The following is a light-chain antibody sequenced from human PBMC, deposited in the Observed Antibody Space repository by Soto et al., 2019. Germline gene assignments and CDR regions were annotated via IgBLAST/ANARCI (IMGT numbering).Light chain of an antibody. CDR3: QQYGSSLWT. J-gene: IGKJ1*01. CDR1: QSVSSSY. Sequence: EIVFTQSPGTLSFSRGERATLSCRASQSVSSSYLAWYQQKPGQAPRLLIYGASSRATGIPDRFSGSGSGTDFTLTISRLEPEDFAVYYCQQYGSSLWTLGQGTKVDIK. V-gene: IGKV3-20*01. CDR2: GAS.